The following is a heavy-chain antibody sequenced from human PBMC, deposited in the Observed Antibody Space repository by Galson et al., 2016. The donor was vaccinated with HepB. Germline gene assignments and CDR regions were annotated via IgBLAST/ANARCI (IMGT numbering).Heavy chain of an antibody. CDR3: ARAYYYDSSGYYLGYFDY. J-gene: IGHJ4*02. D-gene: IGHD3-22*01. CDR2: IYWDDEK. V-gene: IGHV2-5*02. Sequence: PALVKTTQTLTLTCTFSGFSLSTSGVGVGWIRQPPGKALEWLALIYWDDEKRYSPSLKSRLTITGDPSKNQVVLTVTNMDPADTATYYCARAYYYDSSGYYLGYFDYWGQGTLVPVSS. CDR1: GFSLSTSGVG.